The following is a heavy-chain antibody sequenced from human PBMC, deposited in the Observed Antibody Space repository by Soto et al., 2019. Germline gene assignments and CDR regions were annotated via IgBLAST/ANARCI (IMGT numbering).Heavy chain of an antibody. CDR2: IYTSGST. Sequence: SETLSLTCTVSGGSISCYYWSWIRQPAGKGLEWIGRIYTSGSTNYNPSLKSRVTMSVDTSKNQFSLKLSSVTAADTAVYYCARDRGGTMVRGVIKVYYYGMDVWGQGTTVTVS. V-gene: IGHV4-4*07. CDR3: ARDRGGTMVRGVIKVYYYGMDV. J-gene: IGHJ6*02. CDR1: GGSISCYY. D-gene: IGHD3-10*01.